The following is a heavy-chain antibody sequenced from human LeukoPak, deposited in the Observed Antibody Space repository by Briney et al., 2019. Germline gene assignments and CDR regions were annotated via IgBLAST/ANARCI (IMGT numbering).Heavy chain of an antibody. CDR2: ISGSGGST. V-gene: IGHV3-23*01. CDR1: VFTFSSYA. J-gene: IGHJ4*02. D-gene: IGHD3-10*01. Sequence: VGCLRLSCAASVFTFSSYATSSVPQAPRKGLYWVSAISGSGGSTYYADSVKGRFTISRDNSKNTQYLQMNSLRAEDTAVYYCAKDPQFGELLKALHYFDYWGQGTLVTVSS. CDR3: AKDPQFGELLKALHYFDY.